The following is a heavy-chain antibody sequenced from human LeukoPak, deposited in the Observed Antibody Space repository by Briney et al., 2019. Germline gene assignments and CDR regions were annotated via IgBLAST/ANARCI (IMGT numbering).Heavy chain of an antibody. Sequence: SETLSLTCTVSGGSISSSSYYWGWIRQPPEKGLEWIGSIYYSGSTYYNPSLKSRVTISVDTSKNQFSLKLSSVTAADTAVYYCARDRGYILTGDGALDYWGQGTLVTVSS. CDR2: IYYSGST. J-gene: IGHJ4*02. V-gene: IGHV4-39*07. CDR1: GGSISSSSYY. CDR3: ARDRGYILTGDGALDY. D-gene: IGHD3-9*01.